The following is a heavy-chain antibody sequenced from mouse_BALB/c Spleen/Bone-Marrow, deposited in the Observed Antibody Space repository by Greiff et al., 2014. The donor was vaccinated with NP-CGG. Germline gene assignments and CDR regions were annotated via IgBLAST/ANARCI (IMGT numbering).Heavy chain of an antibody. CDR3: ARVYLWYFDV. D-gene: IGHD2-3*01. CDR1: GFLFTTYG. Sequence: QVQLKESGPGLVAPSPSLSITCTVSGFLFTTYGVHWVRQPPGKGLEWLGVIWAGGSNNYNSAIMSRLSISKDNSKSQVFLKMNSLQTDDTAMYYCARVYLWYFDVWGAGTTVTVSS. J-gene: IGHJ1*01. V-gene: IGHV2-9*02. CDR2: IWAGGSN.